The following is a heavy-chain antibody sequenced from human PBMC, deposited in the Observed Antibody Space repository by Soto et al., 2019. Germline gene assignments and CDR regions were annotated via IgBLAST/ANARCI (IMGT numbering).Heavy chain of an antibody. V-gene: IGHV1-69*01. CDR3: ARDRGCSGRSCYSRPLDP. D-gene: IGHD2-15*01. Sequence: QVQLVQSGAEVKKPGSSVKVSCKASGGTFSSYVFSWVRQAPGQGLEWMGGIIPIFGTANYAQKFQGRVTITADESTRKAYMELSSLRSEDTAVYYCARDRGCSGRSCYSRPLDPWGQGTLVIVSS. CDR1: GGTFSSYV. CDR2: IIPIFGTA. J-gene: IGHJ5*02.